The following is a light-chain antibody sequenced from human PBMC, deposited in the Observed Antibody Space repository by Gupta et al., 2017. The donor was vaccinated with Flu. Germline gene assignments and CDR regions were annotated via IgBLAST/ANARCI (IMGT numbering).Light chain of an antibody. CDR3: YSAADNIVV. CDR2: KDS. V-gene: IGLV3-27*01. Sequence: SPVQTARITCSGDILAKKYTRCLQQMPGLAPVLLIYKDSERPSGIPARFSGSSSATTVTLTIAVAQVEDEADYYCYSAADNIVVFGGGTKLTVL. J-gene: IGLJ2*01. CDR1: ILAKKY.